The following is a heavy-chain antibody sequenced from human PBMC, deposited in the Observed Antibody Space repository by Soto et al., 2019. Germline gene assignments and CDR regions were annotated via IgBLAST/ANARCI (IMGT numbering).Heavy chain of an antibody. CDR1: GFSLTTGRMG. V-gene: IGHV2-26*03. Sequence: QVTLKESGPVLVKATETLTLTCSISGFSLTTGRMGVSWIRQPPGKALEWLAHIFSNNERSYTTSLQHRHSISADNSKRQVVLTMTDVGPVDAATYFCARLVADSSWYYYGLDVWGQGASVTVSP. CDR3: ARLVADSSWYYYGLDV. CDR2: IFSNNER. D-gene: IGHD3-10*01. J-gene: IGHJ5*02.